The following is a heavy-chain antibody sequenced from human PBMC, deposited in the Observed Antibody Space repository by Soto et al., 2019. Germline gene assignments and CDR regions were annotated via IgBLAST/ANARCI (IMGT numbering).Heavy chain of an antibody. CDR2: VNPNTGGT. D-gene: IGHD6-6*01. Sequence: QVQLVQSGAEVKRPGASVTVSCEASGYIFTDFYMHWVRQAPGQGLEYMGRVNPNTGGTKYEQKFQGRLTMTRESLLLRLLTSDVTAVYYCALSVSTIGARLDYWGQGTLVTVSS. CDR1: GYIFTDFY. J-gene: IGHJ4*02. CDR3: ALSVSTIGARLDY. V-gene: IGHV1-2*02.